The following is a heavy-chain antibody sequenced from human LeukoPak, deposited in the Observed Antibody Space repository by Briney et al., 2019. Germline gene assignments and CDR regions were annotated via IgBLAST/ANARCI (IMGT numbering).Heavy chain of an antibody. V-gene: IGHV3-23*01. Sequence: GGSLRLSCAASGFTFSSYAMSWVRQAPGKGLEGVSAISGSGGTTNYVDSVKGRFTISRDNSKNTLYLQMNSLRAEDTAVYYCAKIAHYYGSGSYYEYYFDYWGQGTLVTVSS. CDR1: GFTFSSYA. D-gene: IGHD3-10*01. J-gene: IGHJ4*02. CDR2: ISGSGGTT. CDR3: AKIAHYYGSGSYYEYYFDY.